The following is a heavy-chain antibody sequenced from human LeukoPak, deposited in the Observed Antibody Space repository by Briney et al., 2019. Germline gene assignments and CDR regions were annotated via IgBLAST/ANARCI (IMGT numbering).Heavy chain of an antibody. D-gene: IGHD6-13*01. CDR2: IYYSGST. J-gene: IGHJ4*02. V-gene: IGHV4-39*01. CDR3: ATYIAASPFDY. CDR1: GGSISSSSYY. Sequence: SETLSLTCTVSGGSISSSSYYWGWLRQPPGKGLEGIGSIYYSGSTYYNPSLKSRVTISVDTSKNQFSLKLISVTAADTAVSYCATYIAASPFDYWGQGTLVTVSS.